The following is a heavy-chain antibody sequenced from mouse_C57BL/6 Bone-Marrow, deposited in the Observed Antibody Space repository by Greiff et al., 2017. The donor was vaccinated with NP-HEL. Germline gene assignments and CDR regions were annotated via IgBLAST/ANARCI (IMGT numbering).Heavy chain of an antibody. CDR1: GFTFSSYG. CDR2: ISSGGSYT. CDR3: ARRGKRGYWYFDV. V-gene: IGHV5-6*01. J-gene: IGHJ1*03. D-gene: IGHD2-1*01. Sequence: EVQLVESGGDLVKPGGSLKLSCAASGFTFSSYGMSWVRQTPDKRLEWVATISSGGSYTYYPDSVKGRFTISRDNAKNTLYLQMSSLKSEDTAMYYCARRGKRGYWYFDVWGTGTTVTVSS.